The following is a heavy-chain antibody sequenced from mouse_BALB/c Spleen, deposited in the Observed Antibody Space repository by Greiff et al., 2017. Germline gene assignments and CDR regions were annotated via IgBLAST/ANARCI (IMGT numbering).Heavy chain of an antibody. D-gene: IGHD2-10*02. V-gene: IGHV5-9-4*01. J-gene: IGHJ4*01. CDR2: ISSGGSYT. CDR1: GFTFSSYA. CDR3: ARSSYGNYAMDY. Sequence: EVMLVESGGGLVKPGGSLKLSCAASGFTFSSYAMSWVRQSPEKRLEWVAEISSGGSYTYYPDTVTGRFTISRDNAKNTLYLEMSSLRSEDTAMYYCARSSYGNYAMDYWGQGTSVTVSS.